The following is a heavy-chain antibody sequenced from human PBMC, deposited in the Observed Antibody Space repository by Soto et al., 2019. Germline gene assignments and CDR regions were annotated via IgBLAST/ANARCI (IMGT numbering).Heavy chain of an antibody. J-gene: IGHJ4*02. V-gene: IGHV4-39*01. CDR1: GGSVNNSNYS. CDR3: VSQRTSVLTQAYFGN. D-gene: IGHD2-8*01. Sequence: PSETLSLTCSVSGGSVNNSNYSLGWCRQCPGKRLEWLESVYYRGRSYCKSSVKSRVSLSVYTTRSQFSLHLNSVTASDTAVYFCVSQRTSVLTQAYFGNWGPGALVTVSS. CDR2: VYYRGRS.